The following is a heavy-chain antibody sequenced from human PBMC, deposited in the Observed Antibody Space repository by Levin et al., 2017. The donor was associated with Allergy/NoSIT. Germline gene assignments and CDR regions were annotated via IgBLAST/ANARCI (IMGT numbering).Heavy chain of an antibody. Sequence: ASVKVSCKASGYSFTGYYMHWVRQAPGQGLEWMGWINPSSGATNYAQKFQGRVIMTRDTSISTAFMEVTRLTSDGTAVFYCARIRSNYKYYYGLDVWGQGTTVTVSS. CDR3: ARIRSNYKYYYGLDV. V-gene: IGHV1-2*02. CDR1: GYSFTGYY. D-gene: IGHD3-10*01. J-gene: IGHJ6*02. CDR2: INPSSGAT.